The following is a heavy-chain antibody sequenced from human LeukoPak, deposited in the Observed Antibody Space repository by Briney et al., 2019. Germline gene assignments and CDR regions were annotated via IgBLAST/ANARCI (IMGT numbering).Heavy chain of an antibody. CDR3: ARDGTMVRGSYGMDV. V-gene: IGHV4-34*01. D-gene: IGHD3-10*01. CDR2: INHSGST. CDR1: GGSISYYY. J-gene: IGHJ6*02. Sequence: NASETLSLTCAVYGGSISYYYWSWVRQPPGKGLEWIGEINHSGSTNYNPSLKSRVTISVDTSKNQFSLKLSSVTAADTAVYYCARDGTMVRGSYGMDVWGQGTTVTVSS.